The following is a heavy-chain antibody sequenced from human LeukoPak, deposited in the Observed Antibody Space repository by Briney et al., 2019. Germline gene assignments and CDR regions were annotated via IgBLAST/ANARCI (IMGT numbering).Heavy chain of an antibody. D-gene: IGHD3-22*01. J-gene: IGHJ3*02. CDR2: IYPGDSDT. Sequence: GESLKISRKGSGYSFTSYWIGWVRQMPGKGLEWMGIIYPGDSDTRYSPSFQGQVTISADKSISTAYLQWSSMKASDTAMYYCARRQHYYDSSGYREAFDIWGQGTMVTVSS. V-gene: IGHV5-51*01. CDR1: GYSFTSYW. CDR3: ARRQHYYDSSGYREAFDI.